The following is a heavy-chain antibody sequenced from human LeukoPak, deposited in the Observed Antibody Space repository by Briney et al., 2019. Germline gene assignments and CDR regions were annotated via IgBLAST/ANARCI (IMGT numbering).Heavy chain of an antibody. J-gene: IGHJ4*01. V-gene: IGHV1-2*02. CDR2: MHPNSGGT. D-gene: IGHD5-24*01. Sequence: SVKVSCKASGYTFTDYYMHWLRQAPGQGLAWMGWMHPNSGGTNYAQKFQGRVTMTRDTSISTAYMELSRLRSDDTAVYYCAREDRDGYNSYDYWGQETLVTVSS. CDR3: AREDRDGYNSYDY. CDR1: GYTFTDYY.